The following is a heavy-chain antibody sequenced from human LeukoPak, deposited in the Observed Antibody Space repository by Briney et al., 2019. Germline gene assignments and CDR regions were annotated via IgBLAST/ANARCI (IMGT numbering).Heavy chain of an antibody. Sequence: GGSLRLSCAASGFTFSSYWMNWVRQAPGKGLEWVANIKQDGSEKYYVDSVKGRFTISRDNAKNLLYLQMNSLRAEGTAVYYCARSPYYYDRSGRIWYFDLWGRGTLVTVSS. CDR1: GFTFSSYW. CDR3: ARSPYYYDRSGRIWYFDL. V-gene: IGHV3-7*01. D-gene: IGHD3-22*01. J-gene: IGHJ2*01. CDR2: IKQDGSEK.